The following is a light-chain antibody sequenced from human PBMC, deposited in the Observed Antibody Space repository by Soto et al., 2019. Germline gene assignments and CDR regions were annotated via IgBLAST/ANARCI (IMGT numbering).Light chain of an antibody. CDR2: GAS. V-gene: IGKV3-15*01. CDR3: QQYNNWPPIT. CDR1: QSISSH. Sequence: IVRTQSQGTMTVSPGARATLSCRASQSISSHLAWYQQKPGQAPRLLIYGASIRATGIPARFSGSGSGTEFTLTISSLQSEDFAVYYCQQYNNWPPITFGQGTLPAIK. J-gene: IGKJ5*01.